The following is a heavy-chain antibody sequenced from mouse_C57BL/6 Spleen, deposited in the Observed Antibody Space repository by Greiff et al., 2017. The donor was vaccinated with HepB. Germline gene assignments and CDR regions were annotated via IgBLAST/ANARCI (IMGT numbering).Heavy chain of an antibody. J-gene: IGHJ3*01. V-gene: IGHV1-39*01. CDR3: AISLYDYDDRVWFAY. CDR2: INPNYGTT. D-gene: IGHD2-4*01. Sequence: LVKPGASVKISCKASGYSFTDYNMNWVKQSNGKSLEWIGVINPNYGTTSYNQKFKGKATLTVDQSSSTAYMQLNSLTSEDSAVYYCAISLYDYDDRVWFAYWGQGTLVTVSA. CDR1: GYSFTDYN.